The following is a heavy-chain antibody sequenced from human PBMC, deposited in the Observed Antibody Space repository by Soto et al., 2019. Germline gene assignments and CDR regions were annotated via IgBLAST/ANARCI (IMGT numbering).Heavy chain of an antibody. J-gene: IGHJ5*02. D-gene: IGHD3-22*01. Sequence: QVQLVQSGAEVKKPGASVKVSCKASGYTFTSYGVSWVRQAPGQGLEWMGWISAYNGNTNYAQKLQGRVTMTTDTSTSTAYMELRSLRSDDTAVYYCAGLRRSYYDSSGYYPWGQGTLVTVSS. CDR3: AGLRRSYYDSSGYYP. CDR2: ISAYNGNT. V-gene: IGHV1-18*04. CDR1: GYTFTSYG.